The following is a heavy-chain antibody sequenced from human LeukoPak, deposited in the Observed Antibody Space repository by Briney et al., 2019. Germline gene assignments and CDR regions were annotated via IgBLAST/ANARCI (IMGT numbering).Heavy chain of an antibody. CDR3: AKDKGLTGTTAAFDI. D-gene: IGHD1-20*01. CDR1: GFTFSSYA. J-gene: IGHJ3*02. Sequence: GGSLRLSCAASGFTFSSYAMSWVRQAPGKGLEWVSAISGSGGSTYYADSVKGRFTISRDNSKNTLYLQINSLRAEDTAVYYCAKDKGLTGTTAAFDIWGQGTMVTVSS. CDR2: ISGSGGST. V-gene: IGHV3-23*01.